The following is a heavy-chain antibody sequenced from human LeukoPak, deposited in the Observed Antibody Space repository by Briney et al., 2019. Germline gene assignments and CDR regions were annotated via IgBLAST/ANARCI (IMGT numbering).Heavy chain of an antibody. V-gene: IGHV1-3*01. J-gene: IGHJ4*02. D-gene: IGHD6-13*01. CDR3: ARDIMVAAAGVNFDY. CDR2: INAGNGNT. CDR1: GYTFTSYA. Sequence: ASVKVSCKASGYTFTSYAMHWVRQAPGQRLEWMGWINAGNGNTKYSQKLQGRVTMTTDTSTSTAYMELRSLRSDDTAVYYCARDIMVAAAGVNFDYWGQGTLVTVSS.